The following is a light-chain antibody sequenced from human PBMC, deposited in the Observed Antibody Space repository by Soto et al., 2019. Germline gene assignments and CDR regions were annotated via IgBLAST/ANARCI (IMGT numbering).Light chain of an antibody. Sequence: DIQMTQSPSSLSASVGDRVAISCRASQTISGCLNWYQQKPGKAPRLLIYAASSLQSGVPSRFSGSGSGTEFTLTISSLQPEDFATYYCQQANSFPPSFGQGTRLEIK. CDR1: QTISGC. V-gene: IGKV1-12*01. CDR2: AAS. J-gene: IGKJ5*01. CDR3: QQANSFPPS.